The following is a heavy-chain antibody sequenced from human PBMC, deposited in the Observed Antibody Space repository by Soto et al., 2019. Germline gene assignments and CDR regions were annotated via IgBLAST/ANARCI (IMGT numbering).Heavy chain of an antibody. J-gene: IGHJ6*03. D-gene: IGHD2-15*01. CDR3: ARDLRYCSGGSGYYYYYMDV. V-gene: IGHV3-30-3*01. Sequence: GGSLRLSCAASGFTFSSYAMHWVRQAPGKGLEWVAVISYDGSNKYYADSVKGRFTISRDNAKNTLYLQMTSRRAEDTAVYYCARDLRYCSGGSGYYYYYMDVWGKGTTVTVSS. CDR1: GFTFSSYA. CDR2: ISYDGSNK.